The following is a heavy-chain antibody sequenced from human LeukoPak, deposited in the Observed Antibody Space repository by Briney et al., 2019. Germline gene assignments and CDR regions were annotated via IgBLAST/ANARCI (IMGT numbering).Heavy chain of an antibody. CDR3: ARYGDPYYYYYGMDV. Sequence: GGSLRLSCAASGFTFSSYGMHWVRQAPGRGLEWVAVISYDGSNKYYADSVKGRFTISRDNSKNTLYLQMNSLRAEDTAVYYCARYGDPYYYYYGMDVWGQGTTVTVSS. D-gene: IGHD4-17*01. V-gene: IGHV3-30*03. J-gene: IGHJ6*02. CDR2: ISYDGSNK. CDR1: GFTFSSYG.